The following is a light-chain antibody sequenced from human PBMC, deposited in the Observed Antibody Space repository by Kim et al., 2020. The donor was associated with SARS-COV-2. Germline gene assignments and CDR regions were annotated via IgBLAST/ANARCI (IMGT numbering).Light chain of an antibody. CDR3: ATWDDSLKAWV. V-gene: IGLV1-44*01. J-gene: IGLJ2*01. CDR2: SNN. Sequence: GQRVTISCSGSSSNIGDNAVNWYQQVPGGAAKLLIYSNNQRPSGVPGRLSASKSGATASLAISGLESVDEAEYYCATWDDSLKAWVFGGGTQLTVL. CDR1: SSNIGDNA.